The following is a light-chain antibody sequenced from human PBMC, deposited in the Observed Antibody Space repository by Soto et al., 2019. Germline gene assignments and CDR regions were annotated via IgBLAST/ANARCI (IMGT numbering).Light chain of an antibody. V-gene: IGLV2-14*02. CDR1: SSDVGSYNL. CDR2: EGS. J-gene: IGLJ1*01. CDR3: SSYRSTNTPYV. Sequence: QSVLTQPASVSGSPGQSITISCTGTSSDVGSYNLVSWYQQHPGKAPKLMIYEGSKRPSGVSNRFSGSKSGNTASLTISGLQAEDEADYYCSSYRSTNTPYVFGTGTKVTVL.